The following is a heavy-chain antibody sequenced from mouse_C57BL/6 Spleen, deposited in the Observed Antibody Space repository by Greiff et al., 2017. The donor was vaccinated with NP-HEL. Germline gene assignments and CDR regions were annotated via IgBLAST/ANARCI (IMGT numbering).Heavy chain of an antibody. D-gene: IGHD2-4*01. Sequence: QVQLQQSGAELMKPGASVKLSCKATGYTFPGYWIEWVKQRPGHGLEWIGEILPGSGSTNYNEKFKGKATFTADTSSNTAYMQLSSLTTEDSAIYYCAGYDYDRRFYYAMDYWGQGTSVTVSS. CDR1: GYTFPGYW. J-gene: IGHJ4*01. CDR3: AGYDYDRRFYYAMDY. CDR2: ILPGSGST. V-gene: IGHV1-9*01.